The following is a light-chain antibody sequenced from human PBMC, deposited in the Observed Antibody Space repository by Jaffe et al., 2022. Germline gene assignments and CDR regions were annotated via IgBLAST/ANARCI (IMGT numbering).Light chain of an antibody. J-gene: IGKJ4*01. CDR1: QNIGSY. V-gene: IGKV1-5*03. Sequence: DIQMTQSPSSLSASVGDSVTITCRATQNIGSYLAWYQQRPGEVPKLLISQASNLESGVPSRFFGSGSGTEFTLTISSLRPDDIATYYCQQYYDYPMTFGGGTSVEIK. CDR2: QAS. CDR3: QQYYDYPMT.